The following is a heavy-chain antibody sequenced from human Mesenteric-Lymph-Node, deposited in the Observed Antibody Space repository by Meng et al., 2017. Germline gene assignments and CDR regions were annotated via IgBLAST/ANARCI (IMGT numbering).Heavy chain of an antibody. CDR2: ISHDGSNT. D-gene: IGHD3-22*01. V-gene: IGHV3-30*01. J-gene: IGHJ5*02. CDR3: AREKGSSGRAGWFDP. Sequence: GESLKISCSASGFALTSHPMHWVRQAPGKGLEWVALISHDGSNTNYADSVRGRFTISRDTSMNTLYLQMNSLTPEDTAVYYCAREKGSSGRAGWFDPWGQGALVTVSS. CDR1: GFALTSHP.